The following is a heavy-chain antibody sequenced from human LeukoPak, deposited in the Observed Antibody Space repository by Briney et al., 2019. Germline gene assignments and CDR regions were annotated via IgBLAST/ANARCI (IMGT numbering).Heavy chain of an antibody. CDR2: IKSDGSDI. CDR1: GFTFSSYW. CDR3: ARDKDWLLYDF. J-gene: IGHJ4*02. D-gene: IGHD3/OR15-3a*01. Sequence: GGSLRLSCAASGFTFSSYWMHWVRQVPGKGLVWVSRIKSDGSDIGYADSVKGRFTISRDNAKNTLYLQMNSLGAEDTAVYYCARDKDWLLYDFWGQGTLVTVSS. V-gene: IGHV3-74*01.